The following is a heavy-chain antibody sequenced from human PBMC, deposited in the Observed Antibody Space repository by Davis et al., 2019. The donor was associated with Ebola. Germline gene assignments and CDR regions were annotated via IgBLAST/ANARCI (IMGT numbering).Heavy chain of an antibody. D-gene: IGHD3-3*01. CDR2: IKTDGSEE. CDR3: ARWGLRGNYDSWSGSDYYFDY. V-gene: IGHV3-7*01. J-gene: IGHJ4*02. CDR1: GFTFSSYW. Sequence: GESLKISCAASGFTFSSYWMSWVRQAPGKGLEWVANIKTDGSEEQYVDSVKGRFTMSRDNAKNSLYLQLDSLRDDDTAVYYCARWGLRGNYDSWSGSDYYFDYWGQGTLVTVSS.